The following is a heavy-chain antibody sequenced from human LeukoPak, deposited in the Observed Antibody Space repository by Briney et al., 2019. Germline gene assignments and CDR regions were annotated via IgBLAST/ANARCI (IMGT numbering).Heavy chain of an antibody. CDR2: IKQDGSEK. CDR3: ARDDTVTTRVGFVD. J-gene: IGHJ4*02. Sequence: GGSLRLSCAASGFTFSSYWMSWVRQAPGKGLEWVANIKQDGSEKYYVDSVKGRFTISRDNAKKSLYLLMNSLRAEDTAVHYCARDDTVTTRVGFVDWGQGTLVTVSS. CDR1: GFTFSSYW. D-gene: IGHD4-17*01. V-gene: IGHV3-7*01.